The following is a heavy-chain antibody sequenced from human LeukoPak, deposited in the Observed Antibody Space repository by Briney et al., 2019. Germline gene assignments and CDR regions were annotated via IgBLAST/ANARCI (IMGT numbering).Heavy chain of an antibody. Sequence: SETLSLTCTVSGGSISSSSYYWGWIRQPPGKGLEWIGSIYYSGSTYYNPSLKSRVTISVDTSKNQFSLKLSSVTAADTAVYYCARGRPSYYGMDVWGQGTTVTVSS. V-gene: IGHV4-39*01. CDR1: GGSISSSSYY. CDR3: ARGRPSYYGMDV. J-gene: IGHJ6*02. CDR2: IYYSGST.